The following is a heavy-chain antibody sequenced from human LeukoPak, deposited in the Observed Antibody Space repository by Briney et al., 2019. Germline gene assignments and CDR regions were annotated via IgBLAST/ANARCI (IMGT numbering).Heavy chain of an antibody. CDR1: GYTFASYD. Sequence: GASVKVSCKASGYTFASYDITWVRQATRQGLEWMGWMNPNSGNTGYAQKFQGRVTMTRNTSISTAYMELSSLRSEDTAVYYCARGPRGYSYQDYWGQGTLVTVSS. V-gene: IGHV1-8*01. J-gene: IGHJ4*02. D-gene: IGHD5-18*01. CDR2: MNPNSGNT. CDR3: ARGPRGYSYQDY.